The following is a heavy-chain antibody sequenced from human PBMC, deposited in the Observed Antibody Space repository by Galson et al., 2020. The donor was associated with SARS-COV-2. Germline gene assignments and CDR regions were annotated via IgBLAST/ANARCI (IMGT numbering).Heavy chain of an antibody. CDR1: NSSISSDY. Sequence: SETLSLTCSVSNSSISSDYWSWIRQTPGKGLEWIGFFHYDGSTNYNPSLRSRVTISIDPSKNQFSLKLSSVTAADSAVYYCARYTTSSVAFDFWGQGTLVTVAS. CDR3: ARYTTSSVAFDF. V-gene: IGHV4-59*08. D-gene: IGHD6-6*01. CDR2: FHYDGST. J-gene: IGHJ4*02.